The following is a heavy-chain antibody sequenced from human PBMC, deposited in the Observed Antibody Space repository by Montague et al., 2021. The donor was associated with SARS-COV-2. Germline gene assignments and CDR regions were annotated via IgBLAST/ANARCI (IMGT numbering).Heavy chain of an antibody. D-gene: IGHD3-9*01. CDR1: GGSFSGYC. Sequence: SKTLSLTCAVYGGSFSGYCWTWIRQSPGKGLEWIGEITHSGTTNYEPSLRSRVTISADRSKNQFSLKMNSVTAADTAVYYCARTADVDVLTGDYSDGFTVRGQGTMVTVAA. CDR3: ARTADVDVLTGDYSDGFTV. J-gene: IGHJ3*01. V-gene: IGHV4-34*01. CDR2: ITHSGTT.